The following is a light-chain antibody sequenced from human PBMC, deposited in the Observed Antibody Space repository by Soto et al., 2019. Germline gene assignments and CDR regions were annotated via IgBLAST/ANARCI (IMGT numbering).Light chain of an antibody. CDR2: LNSDGSH. CDR1: SGHSTYV. CDR3: QTWGTGIGV. J-gene: IGLJ3*02. V-gene: IGLV4-69*01. Sequence: QLVLTQSPSASASLGASVKLTCTLSSGHSTYVIAWHQQQPEKGPRYLMSLNSDGSHIKGDGIPDRFSGSSSGAERYLTISSLQSEDEADYYCQTWGTGIGVFGGGTKLTVL.